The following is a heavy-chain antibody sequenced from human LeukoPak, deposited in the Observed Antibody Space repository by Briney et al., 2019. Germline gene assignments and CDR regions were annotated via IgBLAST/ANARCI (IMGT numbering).Heavy chain of an antibody. J-gene: IGHJ6*04. CDR2: INHSGST. CDR1: GGSFSGDY. CDR3: ARKSYGMDV. V-gene: IGHV4-34*01. Sequence: SETLSLTCAVYGGSFSGDYRSWIRQPPGKGLEWIGEINHSGSTNYNPSLKSRVTISVDTSKNQFSLKLSSVTAADTAVYYCARKSYGMDVWGKGTTVTVSS.